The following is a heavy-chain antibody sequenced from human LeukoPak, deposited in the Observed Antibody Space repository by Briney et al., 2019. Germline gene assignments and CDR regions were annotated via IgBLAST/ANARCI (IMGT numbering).Heavy chain of an antibody. V-gene: IGHV4-59*01. CDR3: ARTLSRWDPFDY. CDR2: IYYTGST. CDR1: DGSISSYF. Sequence: KLSGTMSLTCTISDGSISSYFWSCIRQPPGKGLEWIGYIYYTGSTNYNPSLKSRVIISLDTSKNQFSLKLSSVTAADTAVYYCARTLSRWDPFDYWGQGTLVTVSS. D-gene: IGHD1-26*01. J-gene: IGHJ4*02.